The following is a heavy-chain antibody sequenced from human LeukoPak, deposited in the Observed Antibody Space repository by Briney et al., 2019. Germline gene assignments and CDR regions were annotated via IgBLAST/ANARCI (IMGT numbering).Heavy chain of an antibody. Sequence: SETLSLTCTVSGGSISSYYWSWIRQPPGKGLEWIGYISYSGSTNFNPSLKSRVTISVDTSKNQFSLKLNSVTAADTAVYYCARIKVVRGVDYYYYYGMDVWGQGTTVTVSS. J-gene: IGHJ6*02. V-gene: IGHV4-59*08. CDR2: ISYSGST. CDR3: ARIKVVRGVDYYYYYGMDV. CDR1: GGSISSYY. D-gene: IGHD3-10*01.